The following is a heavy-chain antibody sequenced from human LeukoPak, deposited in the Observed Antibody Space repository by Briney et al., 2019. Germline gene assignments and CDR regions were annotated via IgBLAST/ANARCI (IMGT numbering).Heavy chain of an antibody. CDR1: GGTFSSYA. Sequence: SVKVSCKASGGTFSSYAISWVRQAPGQGLEWMGGIIPIFVTANYAQKSQGRVTITADESTSTAYMELTSLRSADTAVYSCARDSSGGSCYWADWFDPWGQGTLVTVSS. D-gene: IGHD2-15*01. J-gene: IGHJ5*02. CDR2: IIPIFVTA. V-gene: IGHV1-69*01. CDR3: ARDSSGGSCYWADWFDP.